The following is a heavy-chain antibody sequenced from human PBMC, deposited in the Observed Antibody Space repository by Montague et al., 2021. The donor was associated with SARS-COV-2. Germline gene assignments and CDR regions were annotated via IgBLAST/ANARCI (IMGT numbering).Heavy chain of an antibody. CDR3: ARGSGCSGGSCYSEWDPYYYYGMDV. J-gene: IGHJ6*02. D-gene: IGHD2-15*01. CDR2: IYHSGST. V-gene: IGHV4-4*02. Sequence: SETLSLTCVVSGDSISTDNWWTWVRLPPGKGLEWVGEIYHSGSTNYNPSLKSRVTISVDTSENQFSLKLSSVTAADTAVYYCARGSGCSGGSCYSEWDPYYYYGMDVWGQGTTVTVSS. CDR1: GDSISTDNW.